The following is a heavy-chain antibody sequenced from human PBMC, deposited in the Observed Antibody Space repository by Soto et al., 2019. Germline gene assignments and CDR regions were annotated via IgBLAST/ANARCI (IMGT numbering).Heavy chain of an antibody. CDR1: GYTFTSYA. CDR3: ARGNHLTIFGVLPRVGWDYFDY. D-gene: IGHD3-3*01. V-gene: IGHV1-3*01. CDR2: INAGNGNT. Sequence: ASVKVSCKASGYTFTSYAMHWVRQAPGQRLEWMGWINAGNGNTKYSQKFQGRVTITRDTSASTAYMELSSLRSEDTAVYYCARGNHLTIFGVLPRVGWDYFDYWGQGTLVTVSS. J-gene: IGHJ4*02.